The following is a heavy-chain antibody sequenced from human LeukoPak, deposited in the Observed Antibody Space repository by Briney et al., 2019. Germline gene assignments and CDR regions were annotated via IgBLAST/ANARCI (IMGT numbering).Heavy chain of an antibody. CDR3: ARYPYCSGGSCYFDY. CDR1: GGSFSGYY. V-gene: IGHV4-34*01. CDR2: INHSGST. Sequence: PSETLSLTCAVYGGSFSGYYWSWIRQPPGKGLEWIGEINHSGSTNYNPSLKSRVTISVDTSKNQFSLKLSSVTAADTAVYYCARYPYCSGGSCYFDYWGQGTLVTVSS. J-gene: IGHJ4*02. D-gene: IGHD2-15*01.